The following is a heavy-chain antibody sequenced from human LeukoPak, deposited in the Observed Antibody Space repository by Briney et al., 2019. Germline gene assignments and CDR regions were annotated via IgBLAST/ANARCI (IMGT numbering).Heavy chain of an antibody. CDR1: GFTFSSYA. J-gene: IGHJ3*02. Sequence: GGSLRLSCAASGFTFSSYAMSWVRQAPGKGLEWVSYISSSSSTIYYADSVKGRFTISRDNAKNSLYLQMNSLRAEDTAVYYCARFSRYGSGSYYRGSDAFDIWGQGTMVTVSS. V-gene: IGHV3-48*01. CDR2: ISSSSSTI. D-gene: IGHD3-10*01. CDR3: ARFSRYGSGSYYRGSDAFDI.